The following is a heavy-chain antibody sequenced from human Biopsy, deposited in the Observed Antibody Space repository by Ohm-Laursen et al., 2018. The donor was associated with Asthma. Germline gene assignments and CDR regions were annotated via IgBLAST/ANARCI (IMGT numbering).Heavy chain of an antibody. CDR1: GVSISSDY. CDR2: IYYSGST. J-gene: IGHJ4*02. Sequence: TLSLTCPVSGVSISSDYWSWIRQPPGEGLEWIGHIYYSGSTNYQPSLKSRVTISVDTSKNQFSLKLRSVTAADAAVYYCARGISRVTGLFDHFDSWGQGTLVTVSS. V-gene: IGHV4-59*01. CDR3: ARGISRVTGLFDHFDS. D-gene: IGHD2-21*02.